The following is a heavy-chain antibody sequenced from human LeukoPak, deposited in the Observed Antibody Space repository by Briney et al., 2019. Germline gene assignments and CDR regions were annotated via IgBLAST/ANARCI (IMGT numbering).Heavy chain of an antibody. V-gene: IGHV4-59*08. D-gene: IGHD5-24*01. Sequence: SETLSLTCTVSGGSISSYYWSWIRQPPGKGLEWIGYIYYSGSTNYNPSLKSRVTISVDTSKNQFSLKLSSVTAADTAVYYFARHSHDGHFDYWGQGTLVTVSS. CDR2: IYYSGST. CDR1: GGSISSYY. J-gene: IGHJ4*02. CDR3: ARHSHDGHFDY.